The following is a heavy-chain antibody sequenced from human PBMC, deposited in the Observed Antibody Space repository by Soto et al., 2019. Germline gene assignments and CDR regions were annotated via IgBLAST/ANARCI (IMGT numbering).Heavy chain of an antibody. CDR1: GFTFSSYA. D-gene: IGHD3-16*02. CDR2: ISGSGGST. J-gene: IGHJ6*02. Sequence: GGSLSLSCAASGFTFSSYAMSWVRQAPGEGLEWVSAISGSGGSTYYADSVKGRFTISRDNSKNTLYLQMNSLRAEDTAVYYCAKDLLSAQPYYYGMDVWGQGTTVTVSS. CDR3: AKDLLSAQPYYYGMDV. V-gene: IGHV3-23*01.